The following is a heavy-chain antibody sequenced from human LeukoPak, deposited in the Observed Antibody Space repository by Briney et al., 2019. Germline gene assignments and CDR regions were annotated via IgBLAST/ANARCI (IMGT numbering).Heavy chain of an antibody. V-gene: IGHV3-23*01. D-gene: IGHD6-19*01. Sequence: PGASLRLSCAASGFSLSTYGVSWVRQPPGKGLGWVSGITGTGGSTYYADSVKGRFTVSRDTSKNTLYLQMNSLRAEDTAIYYCAKDHGTAVAGFYYWGQGTLVTVSS. CDR3: AKDHGTAVAGFYY. CDR2: ITGTGGST. J-gene: IGHJ4*02. CDR1: GFSLSTYG.